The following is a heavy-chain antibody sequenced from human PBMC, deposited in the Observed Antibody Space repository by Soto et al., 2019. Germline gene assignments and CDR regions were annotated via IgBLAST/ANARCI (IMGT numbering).Heavy chain of an antibody. CDR3: ARSSGSGYDVIDY. V-gene: IGHV4-59*01. J-gene: IGHJ4*02. CDR1: GGSISSYY. Sequence: SETLSLTCTVSGGSISSYYWSWIRQPPGKGLEWIGYIYYSGSTNYNPSLKSRVTISVDTSKNQFSLKLSSVTAADTAVYYCARSSGSGYDVIDYWGQGTLVTVSS. D-gene: IGHD5-12*01. CDR2: IYYSGST.